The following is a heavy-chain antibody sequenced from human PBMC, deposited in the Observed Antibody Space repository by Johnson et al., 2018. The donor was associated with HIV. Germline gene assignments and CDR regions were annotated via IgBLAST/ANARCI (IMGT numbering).Heavy chain of an antibody. J-gene: IGHJ3*02. CDR3: AKESKWESRTPHAFDI. CDR2: ISGSGGST. Sequence: VQLVESGGDLVQPGGSLRLSCVGSGFTFSTNWLHWVRQAPGTGLEWVSAISGSGGSTYYADSVKGRFTISRDNSKNTLYLQMKSLRPDDTAVYYCAKESKWESRTPHAFDIWGQGTMVTVSS. V-gene: IGHV3-23*04. CDR1: GFTFSTNW. D-gene: IGHD1-26*01.